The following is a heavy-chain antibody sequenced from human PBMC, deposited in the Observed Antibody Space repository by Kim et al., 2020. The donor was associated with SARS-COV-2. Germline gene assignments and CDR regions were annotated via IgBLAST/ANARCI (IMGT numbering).Heavy chain of an antibody. CDR2: IDWDDDK. CDR1: GFSLSTSGMC. V-gene: IGHV2-70*01. J-gene: IGHJ3*02. CDR3: ARITEWEHSEYAFDI. D-gene: IGHD1-26*01. Sequence: SGPTLVKPTQTLTLTCTFSGFSLSTSGMCVSWIRQPPGKALEWLALIDWDDDKYYSTSLKTRLTISKDTSKNQVVLTMTNMDPVDTATYYCARITEWEHSEYAFDIWGQGTMVTVSS.